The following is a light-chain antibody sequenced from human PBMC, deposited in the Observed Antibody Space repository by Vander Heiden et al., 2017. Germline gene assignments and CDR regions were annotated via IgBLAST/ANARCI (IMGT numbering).Light chain of an antibody. Sequence: QAVVTQEPSLTVSPGGTVPRTCGSHPGAVPSGHYPYWCQQKPGQAPRTLIYDRDNRHSGTPARFSGSRLGGKAALTLSGAQPEEEAKYYCLVAVIAGRQVFGGGTKLTVL. V-gene: IGLV7-46*01. CDR1: PGAVPSGHY. J-gene: IGLJ2*01. CDR3: LVAVIAGRQV. CDR2: DRD.